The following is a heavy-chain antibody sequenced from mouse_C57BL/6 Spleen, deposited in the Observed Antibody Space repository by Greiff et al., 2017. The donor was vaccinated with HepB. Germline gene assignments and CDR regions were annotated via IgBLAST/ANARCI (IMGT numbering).Heavy chain of an antibody. Sequence: DVQLVESGGGLVQPGGSLKLSCAASGFTFSDYYMYWVRQTPEKRLEWVAYISNGGGSTYYPDTVKGRFTISRDNAKNTLYLQMSSLKSEDTAMYYCARDEDYGGFAYWGQGTLVTVSA. D-gene: IGHD1-1*01. CDR2: ISNGGGST. V-gene: IGHV5-12*01. CDR3: ARDEDYGGFAY. J-gene: IGHJ3*01. CDR1: GFTFSDYY.